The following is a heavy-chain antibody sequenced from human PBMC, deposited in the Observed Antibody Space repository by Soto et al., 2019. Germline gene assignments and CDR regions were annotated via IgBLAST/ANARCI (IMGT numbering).Heavy chain of an antibody. J-gene: IGHJ4*02. CDR1: GFTFSSYG. CDR2: IWYDGSNK. CDR3: ARDPSVLRYFDYYFDY. Sequence: GGSLRLSCAASGFTFSSYGMHWVRQAPGKGLEWVAVIWYDGSNKYYADSVKGRFTISRDNSKNTLYLQMNSLRAEDTAVYYCARDPSVLRYFDYYFDYWGQGTLVTVSS. V-gene: IGHV3-33*01. D-gene: IGHD3-9*01.